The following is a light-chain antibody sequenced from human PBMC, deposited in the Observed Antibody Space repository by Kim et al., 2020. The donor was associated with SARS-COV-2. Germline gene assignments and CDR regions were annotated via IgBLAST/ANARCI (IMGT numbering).Light chain of an antibody. CDR2: GKD. CDR1: SLRSYY. CDR3: NSRDSNDNVL. Sequence: VALGQTVRITCQGDSLRSYYATWYQQKPGQAPILVIYGKDNRPSGIPDRFSGSSSGNTASLTITGTQAGDEADYYCNSRDSNDNVLFGGGTKL. J-gene: IGLJ2*01. V-gene: IGLV3-19*01.